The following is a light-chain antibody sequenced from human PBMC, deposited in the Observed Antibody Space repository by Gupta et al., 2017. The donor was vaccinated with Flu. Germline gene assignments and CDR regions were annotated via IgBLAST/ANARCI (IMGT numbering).Light chain of an antibody. Sequence: EIVLRQSPGTLALSTAGRATLSGRPSQSVSSSYLAWYQQQPGQAPRRVIYGAPSRATGIPDRFSGSGSGTDFSLSISRLEPDDFVVDYCQQYGRSPPWTFGQGTKVEIK. J-gene: IGKJ1*01. V-gene: IGKV3-20*01. CDR3: QQYGRSPPWT. CDR2: GAP. CDR1: QSVSSSY.